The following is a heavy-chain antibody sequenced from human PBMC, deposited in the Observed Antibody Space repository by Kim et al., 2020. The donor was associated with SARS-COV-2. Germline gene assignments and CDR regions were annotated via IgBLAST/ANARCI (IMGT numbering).Heavy chain of an antibody. J-gene: IGHJ3*02. CDR3: AKWSRVVSTGSVAHAFD. CDR2: IYNRGSST. D-gene: IGHD2-8*02. V-gene: IGHV4-59*08. Sequence: SETLSLTCSLSGDSISNYYWTWIRQPPGKGLEWIGYIYNRGSSTSYNPSVKSRVTISVDTSKNQFSLSLNSVTAADTAVYYFAKWSRVVSTGSVAHAFD. CDR1: GDSISNYY.